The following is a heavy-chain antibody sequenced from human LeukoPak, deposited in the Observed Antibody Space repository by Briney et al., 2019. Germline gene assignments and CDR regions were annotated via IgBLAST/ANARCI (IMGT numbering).Heavy chain of an antibody. V-gene: IGHV1-2*06. CDR2: INPNSGGT. CDR1: GYTFTSYY. CDR3: ARTASYCSSTSCYLKYNWFDP. J-gene: IGHJ5*02. D-gene: IGHD2-2*01. Sequence: ASVKVSCKASGYTFTSYYMHWVRQAPGQGLEWMGRINPNSGGTNYAQKFQGRVTMTRDTSISTAYMELSRLRSDDTAVYYCARTASYCSSTSCYLKYNWFDPWGQGTLVTVSS.